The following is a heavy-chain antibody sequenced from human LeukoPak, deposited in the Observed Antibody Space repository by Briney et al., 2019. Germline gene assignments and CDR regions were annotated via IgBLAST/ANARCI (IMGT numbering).Heavy chain of an antibody. V-gene: IGHV3-7*01. J-gene: IGHJ5*02. D-gene: IGHD1-26*01. CDR2: IKEDGSEK. CDR3: VYGGSYYVA. CDR1: GFTFSKYW. Sequence: GGSLRLSCAASGFTFSKYWMTWVRQAPGTGLELVANIKEDGSEKYYVDSVKGRFTISRDNAKNSLYLQMNSLRAEDTAVYYCVYGGSYYVAWGQGTLVTVSS.